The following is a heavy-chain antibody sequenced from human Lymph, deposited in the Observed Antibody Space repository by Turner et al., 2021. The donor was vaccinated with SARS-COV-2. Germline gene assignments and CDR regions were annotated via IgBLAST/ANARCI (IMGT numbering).Heavy chain of an antibody. CDR3: ARMGSSSWYFDY. D-gene: IGHD1-26*01. J-gene: IGHJ4*02. CDR1: GFTFSYYW. V-gene: IGHV3-7*01. CDR2: IKQDGSEK. Sequence: EVQLVESRGGLVQPGGSLRLSCAASGFTFSYYWMSWVRQAPGKGLEWVANIKQDGSEKYYVDSVKGRFTISRDNAKNSLFLQMNSLRAEDTAVYYCARMGSSSWYFDYWGQGTLVTVSS.